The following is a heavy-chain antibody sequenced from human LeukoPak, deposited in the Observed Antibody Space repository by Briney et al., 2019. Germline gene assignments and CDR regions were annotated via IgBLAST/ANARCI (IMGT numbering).Heavy chain of an antibody. CDR1: GFTFSSYA. V-gene: IGHV3-7*01. J-gene: IGHJ4*02. D-gene: IGHD5/OR15-5a*01. Sequence: GGSLRLSCAASGFTFSSYAMSWVRQAPGKGLEWVATIQEDGGEKYYVDSVKGRFTISRDNAKNSLYLQMNSLRAEDTAVYYCARQIASTYWGQGTLVTVSS. CDR3: ARQIASTY. CDR2: IQEDGGEK.